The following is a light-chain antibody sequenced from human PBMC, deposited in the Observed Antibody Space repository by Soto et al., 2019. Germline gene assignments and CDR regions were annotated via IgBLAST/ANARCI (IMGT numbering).Light chain of an antibody. J-gene: IGKJ2*01. CDR3: MQVLQTPRT. CDR1: QSLLNRNGDNF. V-gene: IGKV2-28*01. CDR2: LGS. Sequence: DIVMTQSPLSLPVTPGEPASISCRSSQSLLNRNGDNFLDWYLQKPGQSPQLLISLGSNRASGVPDRFSGSGSGTYFTLKISRVEAEDVGVYYCMQVLQTPRTFGQGTKLEIK.